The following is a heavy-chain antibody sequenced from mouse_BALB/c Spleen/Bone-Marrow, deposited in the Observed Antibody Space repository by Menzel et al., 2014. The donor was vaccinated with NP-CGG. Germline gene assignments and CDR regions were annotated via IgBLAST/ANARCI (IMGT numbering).Heavy chain of an antibody. V-gene: IGHV14-3*02. Sequence: VQLQQSGAELVKPGASVKLSCTASGFNIKDTYMHWVKQRPEQGLEWIGRIDPANGNTKYDPKFQGKATITADTSSNTAYLQLSSLTSVDTAAYYCARYYYGSSYFDYWGQGTTLTVSS. D-gene: IGHD1-1*01. CDR3: ARYYYGSSYFDY. CDR1: GFNIKDTY. J-gene: IGHJ2*01. CDR2: IDPANGNT.